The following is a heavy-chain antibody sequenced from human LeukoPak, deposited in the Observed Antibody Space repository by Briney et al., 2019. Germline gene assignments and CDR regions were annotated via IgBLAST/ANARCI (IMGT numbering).Heavy chain of an antibody. CDR2: ISGSGCST. Sequence: GGSLGLSCAASGFTFSSYAMSWVRQAPGRGLEWVSAISGSGCSTYYADPVKGRFTLSRDNSKNTLYLQMNSLRAEDTAVYYCAKVTYYYDSSGYGELRLGYFDYWGQGTLVTVSS. CDR3: AKVTYYYDSSGYGELRLGYFDY. D-gene: IGHD3-22*01. CDR1: GFTFSSYA. V-gene: IGHV3-23*01. J-gene: IGHJ4*02.